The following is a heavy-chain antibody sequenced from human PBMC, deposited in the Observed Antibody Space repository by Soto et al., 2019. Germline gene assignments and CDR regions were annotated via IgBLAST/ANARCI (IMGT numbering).Heavy chain of an antibody. CDR3: AKLGTSSYGMDV. CDR2: ISYDGSNK. V-gene: IGHV3-30*18. D-gene: IGHD7-27*01. Sequence: PGGSLRLSCAASGFTFSSYGMHWVRQAPGKGLEWVAVISYDGSNKYYADSVKGRFTISRDNSKNTLYLQMNSLRAEDTAVYYCAKLGTSSYGMDVWGQGTTVTVSS. J-gene: IGHJ6*02. CDR1: GFTFSSYG.